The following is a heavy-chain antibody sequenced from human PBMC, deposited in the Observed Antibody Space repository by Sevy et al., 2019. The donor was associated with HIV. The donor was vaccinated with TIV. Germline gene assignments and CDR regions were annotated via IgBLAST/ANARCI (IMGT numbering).Heavy chain of an antibody. CDR1: GYTFASYG. D-gene: IGHD5-12*01. V-gene: IGHV1-18*01. Sequence: ASVKVSCKASGYTFASYGITWVRQAPGQGLEWMGWISNFNSNKKSAQKFQDRLTLTTDTSTSTAFMELTSLRTDDTAVYYCARGISVVATMGVWFVPGGQGTLVTDSS. CDR3: ARGISVVATMGVWFVP. CDR2: ISNFNSNK. J-gene: IGHJ5*02.